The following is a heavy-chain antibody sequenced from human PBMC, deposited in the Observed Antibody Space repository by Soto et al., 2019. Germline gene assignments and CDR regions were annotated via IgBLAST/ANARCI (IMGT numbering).Heavy chain of an antibody. CDR3: VKDDGGYPSTAPH. D-gene: IGHD3-22*01. CDR2: ISGSGDRT. Sequence: EVQLLESGGGLVQPGGSLRLSCAASGITISNYPMSWVRQAPGKGLDWVSGISGSGDRTYYADSAKGRFTISKDISKNSLSVQLDNLGVEDTAVYFCVKDDGGYPSTAPHWGQGTLVTVSS. V-gene: IGHV3-23*01. J-gene: IGHJ1*01. CDR1: GITISNYP.